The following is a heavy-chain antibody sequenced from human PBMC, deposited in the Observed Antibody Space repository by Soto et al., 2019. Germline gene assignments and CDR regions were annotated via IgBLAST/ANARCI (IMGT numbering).Heavy chain of an antibody. CDR1: GYSFTTYW. CDR2: INPGDSDI. J-gene: IGHJ6*02. CDR3: ARHEQFYYYYYGMNV. D-gene: IGHD4-4*01. Sequence: GESLKISCKASGYSFTTYWIAWVRQMPGKGLEWMGIINPGDSDIRYSPSFQGQVTISADNSISTAYLQWSSLKASDTAMYYCARHEQFYYYYYGMNVWGQGTAVTVSS. V-gene: IGHV5-51*01.